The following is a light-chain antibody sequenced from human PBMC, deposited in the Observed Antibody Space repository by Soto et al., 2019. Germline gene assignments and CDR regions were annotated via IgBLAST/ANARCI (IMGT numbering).Light chain of an antibody. Sequence: EIVLTQSPVTLSLSPGETATLSCRASQNVDSYLAWHQQKPGQAPLLLIYDASRRTTGTPARFSGSGSGTDFTLTISSREPEAFAVYYCQQRVNWPTATFGGGTKVEIK. CDR3: QQRVNWPTAT. CDR1: QNVDSY. CDR2: DAS. V-gene: IGKV3-11*01. J-gene: IGKJ4*01.